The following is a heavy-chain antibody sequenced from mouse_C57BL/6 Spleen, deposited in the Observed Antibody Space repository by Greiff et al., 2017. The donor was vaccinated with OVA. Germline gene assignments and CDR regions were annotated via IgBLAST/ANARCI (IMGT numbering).Heavy chain of an antibody. CDR2: IDPETGGT. CDR3: TRRAMVHYFDY. Sequence: VQGVESGAELVRPGASVTLSCKASGYTFTDYEMHWVKQTPVHGLEWIGAIDPETGGTAYNQKFKGKAILTADKSSSTAYMELRSLTSEDSAVYYCTRRAMVHYFDYWGQGTTLTVSS. J-gene: IGHJ2*01. D-gene: IGHD1-1*02. V-gene: IGHV1-15*01. CDR1: GYTFTDYE.